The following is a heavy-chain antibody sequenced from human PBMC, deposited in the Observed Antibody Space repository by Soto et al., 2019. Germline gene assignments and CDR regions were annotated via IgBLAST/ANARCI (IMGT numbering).Heavy chain of an antibody. CDR3: ARGSPGVIGFQDYYYGMDV. D-gene: IGHD3-16*02. Sequence: PSETLSLTCAVYAGSFSGYYWSWIRQPPGKGLEWIGEINHSGSTNYNPSLKSRVTISVDTSKNQFSLKLSSVTAADTAVYYCARGSPGVIGFQDYYYGMDVWGQGTTVTVSS. V-gene: IGHV4-34*01. J-gene: IGHJ6*02. CDR2: INHSGST. CDR1: AGSFSGYY.